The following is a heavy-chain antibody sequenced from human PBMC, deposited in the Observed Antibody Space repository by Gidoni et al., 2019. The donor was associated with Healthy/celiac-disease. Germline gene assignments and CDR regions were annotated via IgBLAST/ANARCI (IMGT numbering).Heavy chain of an antibody. Sequence: EVQLVASGGGLVQPGASLKLSCAAPGFTFSGSAMHWVRQASGKGRGWVGRMRSKANSYATAYAASVKGRFTISRDDTKNTAYLQMNSLKTEDTAVYYCTRHGTYYYYGMDVWGQGTTVTVSS. CDR1: GFTFSGSA. V-gene: IGHV3-73*02. CDR2: MRSKANSYAT. D-gene: IGHD1-26*01. J-gene: IGHJ6*02. CDR3: TRHGTYYYYGMDV.